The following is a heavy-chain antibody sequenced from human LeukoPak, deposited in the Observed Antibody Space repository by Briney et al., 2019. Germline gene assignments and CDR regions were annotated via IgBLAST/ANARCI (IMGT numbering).Heavy chain of an antibody. J-gene: IGHJ3*02. CDR1: GFTFNNYW. Sequence: GGSLRLSCAASGFTFNNYWMSWVRQAPGKGLEWVANIQQDGSEKYYVDSVKGRFTISRDNAKNSLFLQMNSLRAEDTAVYYCARRGGYSYGYVVAFDIWGQGTMVTASS. D-gene: IGHD5-18*01. CDR3: ARRGGYSYGYVVAFDI. V-gene: IGHV3-7*01. CDR2: IQQDGSEK.